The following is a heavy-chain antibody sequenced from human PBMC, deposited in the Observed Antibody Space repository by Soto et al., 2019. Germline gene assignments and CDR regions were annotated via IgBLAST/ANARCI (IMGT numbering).Heavy chain of an antibody. D-gene: IGHD3-22*01. J-gene: IGHJ5*02. CDR3: ARIKITMIVVVSSWFGP. V-gene: IGHV1-18*04. CDR2: ISAYNGNT. Sequence: QVQLVQSGAEVKKPGASVKVSCKASGYTFTSYGISWVRQAPGQGLEWMGWISAYNGNTNYAQKIQGRDTMTTDTSTSTAYMELRSLRSEDTAVYYCARIKITMIVVVSSWFGPWGQGTLVTVSS. CDR1: GYTFTSYG.